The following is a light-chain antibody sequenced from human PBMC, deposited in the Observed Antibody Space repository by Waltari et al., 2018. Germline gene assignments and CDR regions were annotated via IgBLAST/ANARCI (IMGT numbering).Light chain of an antibody. CDR1: QNITSY. J-gene: IGKJ2*01. CDR2: AAS. CDR3: QQSYSTPYT. Sequence: DIQMPQSPSSLSASVRDRVTITCRASQNITSYLNWYQEKPGKAPKVLIYAASNLQNGVPSRFSGSGSGTDFTLTISSLQPEDFATYYCQQSYSTPYTFGQGTKLEIK. V-gene: IGKV1-39*01.